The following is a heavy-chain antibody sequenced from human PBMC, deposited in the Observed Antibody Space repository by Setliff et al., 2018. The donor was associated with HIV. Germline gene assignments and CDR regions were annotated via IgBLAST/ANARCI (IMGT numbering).Heavy chain of an antibody. D-gene: IGHD3-16*01. Sequence: ETLSLSCAVSGFTFSNFPMNWVRQAPGKGLEWVSTISSDAVTRTIYYADSVKGRFTISRDNAKNSLYLQMNSLRAEDTAVYYCARERVGALDYWGQGALVTVSS. V-gene: IGHV3-48*01. CDR3: ARERVGALDY. CDR1: GFTFSNFP. CDR2: ISSDAVTRTI. J-gene: IGHJ4*02.